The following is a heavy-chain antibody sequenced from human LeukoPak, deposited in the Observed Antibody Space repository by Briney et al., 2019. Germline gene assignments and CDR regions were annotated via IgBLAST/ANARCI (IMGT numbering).Heavy chain of an antibody. V-gene: IGHV1-2*02. D-gene: IGHD2-2*01. J-gene: IGHJ6*02. Sequence: ASLKDSSKASGYTFTDYYMHWVRQAPGQGLEWMGWINPNSGGTNYAQKFQGRVTMTRDTSISTAYMELSRLRSDDTAVYYCALLGGDASLGWGYYYYGMDVWGQGTTVTVSS. CDR3: ALLGGDASLGWGYYYYGMDV. CDR1: GYTFTDYY. CDR2: INPNSGGT.